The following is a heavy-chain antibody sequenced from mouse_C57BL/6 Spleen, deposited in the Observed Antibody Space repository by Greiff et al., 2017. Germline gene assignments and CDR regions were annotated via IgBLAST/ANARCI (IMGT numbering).Heavy chain of an antibody. CDR2: ISSGSSTI. V-gene: IGHV5-17*01. CDR3: ARPYYGSSYGGFYWYFDV. Sequence: EVMLVESGGGLVKPGGSLKLSCAASGFTFSDYGMHWVRQAPEKGLEWVAYISSGSSTIYYADTVKGRFTISRDNAKNTLFLQMTSLRSEDTAMYYCARPYYGSSYGGFYWYFDVWGTGTTVTVSS. D-gene: IGHD1-1*01. J-gene: IGHJ1*03. CDR1: GFTFSDYG.